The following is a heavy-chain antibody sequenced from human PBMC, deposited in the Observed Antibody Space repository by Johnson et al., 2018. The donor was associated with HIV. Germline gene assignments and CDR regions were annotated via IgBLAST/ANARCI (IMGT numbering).Heavy chain of an antibody. CDR3: TKLVGYCSGGGCYTPGDI. Sequence: EMQLVESGGGSVQPGGSLKLACAASGFTFSGSALHWVRQASGKGLEWVGHIRSKGNNYATAYAASVKGRFTISRDDSQSTAYLQINRLKTEDTAVYYCTKLVGYCSGGGCYTPGDIWGQGTMVTVSS. CDR2: IRSKGNNYAT. D-gene: IGHD2-15*01. J-gene: IGHJ3*02. V-gene: IGHV3-73*01. CDR1: GFTFSGSA.